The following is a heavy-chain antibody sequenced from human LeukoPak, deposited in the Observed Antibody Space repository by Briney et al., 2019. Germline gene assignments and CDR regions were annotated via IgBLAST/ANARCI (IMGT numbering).Heavy chain of an antibody. CDR3: ARARHMVREIN. CDR1: GFTFSTYG. D-gene: IGHD3-10*01. Sequence: PGRSVRLSCAASGFTFSTYGMHWVRQAPGKGLEWVSSISSSSSYIYYADSVKGRFTISRDNAKNSLYLQMNSLRAEDTAVYYCARARHMVREINWGQGTLVTVSS. V-gene: IGHV3-21*01. J-gene: IGHJ4*02. CDR2: ISSSSSYI.